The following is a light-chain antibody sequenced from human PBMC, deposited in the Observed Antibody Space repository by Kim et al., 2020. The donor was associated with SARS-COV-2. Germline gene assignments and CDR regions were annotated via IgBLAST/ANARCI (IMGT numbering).Light chain of an antibody. J-gene: IGKJ2*01. CDR2: AGS. CDR3: QTYDSAPYT. CDR1: QDIRNF. V-gene: IGKV1-27*01. Sequence: SAYVGDRVSITCRASQDIRNFLAWYQQKPGKAPKLLIYAGSSLQLGVPSRFSGNRSETDFTLSVSNLQPEDVATYYCQTYDSAPYTFGQGTKLEI.